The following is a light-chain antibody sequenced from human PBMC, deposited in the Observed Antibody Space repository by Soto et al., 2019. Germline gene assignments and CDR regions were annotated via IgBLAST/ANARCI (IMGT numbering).Light chain of an antibody. CDR3: CSYVGATTYV. CDR1: SNTIGGYNV. J-gene: IGLJ1*01. CDR2: EGI. Sequence: QSALTQPASVSGSPGQSITISCTGTSNTIGGYNVVSWYQQHPGTAPKVIIYEGIKRPSGVSNRFSGSISGSTASLTISGLQAEAEAHYYCCSYVGATTYVFGTGTKVTV. V-gene: IGLV2-23*01.